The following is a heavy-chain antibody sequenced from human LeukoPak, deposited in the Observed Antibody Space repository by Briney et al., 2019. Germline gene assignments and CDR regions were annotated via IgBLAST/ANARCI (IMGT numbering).Heavy chain of an antibody. D-gene: IGHD6-13*01. CDR3: AKSLYTNTWFRGTFDL. J-gene: IGHJ3*01. V-gene: IGHV3-23*01. CDR2: ISGSAGST. Sequence: GGSLRLSCAASGFTFSSYAMTWVRQAPGKGLEWVSIISGSAGSTSYADYADSVKGRFTISRDTSKNTLYLQMNSFRAEDTAVYYCAKSLYTNTWFRGTFDLWGQGTLVTVSS. CDR1: GFTFSSYA.